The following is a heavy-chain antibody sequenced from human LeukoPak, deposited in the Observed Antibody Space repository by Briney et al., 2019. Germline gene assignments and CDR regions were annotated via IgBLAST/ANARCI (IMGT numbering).Heavy chain of an antibody. CDR2: IDWDVDK. Sequence: SGPTLVNPTQTLTLTCTFSGFSLSTGGLCVSSIRQPPGKALEWLSRIDWDVDKYYSTSLKTRLTISKDTSKNQVVLTMTNMDPVDTATYYCARGESRHGYNPDYWGQGTLVTVSS. D-gene: IGHD5-24*01. CDR1: GFSLSTGGLC. J-gene: IGHJ4*02. CDR3: ARGESRHGYNPDY. V-gene: IGHV2-70*11.